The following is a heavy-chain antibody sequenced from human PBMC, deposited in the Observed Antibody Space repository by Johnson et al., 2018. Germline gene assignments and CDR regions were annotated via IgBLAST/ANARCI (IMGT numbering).Heavy chain of an antibody. Sequence: QVQLVESGGGVLQPGRSVRLSCVASGFASTTYPLHWVRRAPGEGLECVAVISYDERTIYYADSVKGRFTISRDNSKNTLFLQMNSLRVEDTALYYCVRETYSYGLGAFDMWGQGTMVTVAS. CDR1: GFASTTYP. J-gene: IGHJ3*02. V-gene: IGHV3-30*04. D-gene: IGHD5-18*01. CDR2: ISYDERTI. CDR3: VRETYSYGLGAFDM.